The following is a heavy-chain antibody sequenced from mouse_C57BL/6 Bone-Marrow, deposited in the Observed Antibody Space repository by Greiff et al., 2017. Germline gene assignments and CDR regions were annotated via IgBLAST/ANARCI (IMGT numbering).Heavy chain of an antibody. CDR2: LDTSDSST. D-gene: IGHD2-5*01. CDR3: ARDYYSNNYYAMDY. J-gene: IGHJ4*01. Sequence: VQLQQPGAELVMPGASVKLSCKASGYTFTSYWMHWVNQRPGQGLEWIAELDTSDSSTNYNHTFKGKSTLTVDKSSSPAYVQLSSLTSEDSAVDYCARDYYSNNYYAMDYWGQGTSVTVSS. V-gene: IGHV1-69*01. CDR1: GYTFTSYW.